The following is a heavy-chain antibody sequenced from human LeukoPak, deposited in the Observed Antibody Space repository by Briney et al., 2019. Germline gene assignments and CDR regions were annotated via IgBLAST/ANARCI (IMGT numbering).Heavy chain of an antibody. V-gene: IGHV1-69*05. D-gene: IGHD6-6*01. CDR3: ARDLGSSSRLVDY. J-gene: IGHJ4*02. CDR2: IIPIFGTA. CDR1: GGTFSSYA. Sequence: SVKVSCKASGGTFSSYAISWVRQAPGQGLEWMGGIIPIFGTANYAQKFQGRVTMTRDTSTSTVYMELSSLRPEDTAVYYCARDLGSSSRLVDYWGQGTLVTVSS.